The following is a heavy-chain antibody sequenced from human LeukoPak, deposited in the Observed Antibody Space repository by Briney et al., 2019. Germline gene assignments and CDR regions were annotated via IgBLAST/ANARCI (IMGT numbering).Heavy chain of an antibody. V-gene: IGHV3-23*01. D-gene: IGHD6-13*01. CDR3: AKGVGIEGAGHFDP. Sequence: GGSLRLSCAASGFTFSSYAMTWVRQAPGKGLEWVSSISGSGYSTYYADSVKGRFTISRDNSKNTLYLQMDSLRGEDTAVYYCAKGVGIEGAGHFDPWGQGTVVTVSS. CDR2: ISGSGYST. CDR1: GFTFSSYA. J-gene: IGHJ5*02.